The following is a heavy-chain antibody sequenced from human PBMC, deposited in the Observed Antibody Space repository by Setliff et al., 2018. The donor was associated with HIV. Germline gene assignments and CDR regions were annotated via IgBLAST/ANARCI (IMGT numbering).Heavy chain of an antibody. J-gene: IGHJ3*02. CDR3: ARSKTFYDFWGGYYTHGAFNI. CDR2: IFYSGIT. V-gene: IGHV4-39*01. CDR1: GGSFTSRSYY. Sequence: SETLSLTCTVSGGSFTSRSYYWGWIRQPPGKGLEWIGSIFYSGITYYNPSLKSRVTISVDTSKNQFSLNLTSVTSAATAVYYCARSKTFYDFWGGYYTHGAFNIWGLGTMVTVSS. D-gene: IGHD3-3*01.